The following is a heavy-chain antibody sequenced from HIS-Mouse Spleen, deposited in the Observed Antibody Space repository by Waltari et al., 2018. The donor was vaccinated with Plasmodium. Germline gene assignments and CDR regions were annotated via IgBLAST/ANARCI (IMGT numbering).Heavy chain of an antibody. J-gene: IGHJ2*01. CDR3: ASSWYWYFDL. CDR1: GFTFSRYW. Sequence: EVQLVESGGGLVQPGGSLRLSCAASGFTFSRYWMSWVRQAPGKGRDWVANIKKDGSEKYYVDAVKGRFTISRDNAKNSLYLQMNSLRAEDTAVYYCASSWYWYFDLWGRGTLVTVSS. CDR2: IKKDGSEK. V-gene: IGHV3-7*01. D-gene: IGHD6-13*01.